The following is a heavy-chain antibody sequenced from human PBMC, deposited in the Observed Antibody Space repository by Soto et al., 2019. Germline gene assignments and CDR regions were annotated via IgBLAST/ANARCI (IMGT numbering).Heavy chain of an antibody. V-gene: IGHV4-31*03. D-gene: IGHD3-22*01. Sequence: PSETLSLTCTVSGGSISSGGYYFSGISEHPWKGLELIGYIYYSGSTYYNPSLKSRVTISVDTSKNQFSLKPSSVTAADTAVYYCARVPINYYDSTGRDYYYYYGMDVWGQGTTVTVSS. CDR1: GGSISSGGYY. CDR2: IYYSGST. CDR3: ARVPINYYDSTGRDYYYYYGMDV. J-gene: IGHJ6*02.